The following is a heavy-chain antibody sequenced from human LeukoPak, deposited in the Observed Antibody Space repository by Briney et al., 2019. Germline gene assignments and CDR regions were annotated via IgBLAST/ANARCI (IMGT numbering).Heavy chain of an antibody. Sequence: SSETLSLTCTVSGGSISSYYWSLIRQPPGKGLEWIAYVYYTGRTLYNPSLESRVTISVDTSKTQFSLTVTSVTAADTAVYYCARHMSVSNDAFYLWGRGTTVTVSS. CDR2: VYYTGRT. V-gene: IGHV4-59*08. CDR3: ARHMSVSNDAFYL. CDR1: GGSISSYY. D-gene: IGHD4-11*01. J-gene: IGHJ3*01.